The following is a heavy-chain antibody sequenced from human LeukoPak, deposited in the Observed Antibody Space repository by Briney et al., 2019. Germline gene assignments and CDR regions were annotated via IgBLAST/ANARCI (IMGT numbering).Heavy chain of an antibody. CDR3: ARAYQSRDAM. V-gene: IGHV3-7*05. CDR2: IKHDGSEQ. CDR1: GFTFSGYW. J-gene: IGHJ3*01. Sequence: PGGSLRLSCAASGFTFSGYWMAWVRQAPGKGLEWVASIKHDGSEQYYVDSVKGRFTISRDNAKNSLYLQMNSLRAEDSAVCDCARAYQSRDAMWGQGTTVTVSS. D-gene: IGHD5-24*01.